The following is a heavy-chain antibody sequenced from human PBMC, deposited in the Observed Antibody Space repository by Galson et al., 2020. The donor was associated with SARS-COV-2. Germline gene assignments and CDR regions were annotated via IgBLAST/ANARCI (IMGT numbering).Heavy chain of an antibody. CDR2: IWYDGSNK. J-gene: IGHJ4*02. CDR1: GFTFSSYG. Sequence: GGSLRLSCAASGFTFSSYGMHWVRQAPGKGLEWVAVIWYDGSNKYYADSVKGRFTISRDNSKNTLYLQMNSLRAEDTAVYYCARDLVPSSGYYPHFDYWGQGTLVTVSS. CDR3: ARDLVPSSGYYPHFDY. V-gene: IGHV3-33*01. D-gene: IGHD3-22*01.